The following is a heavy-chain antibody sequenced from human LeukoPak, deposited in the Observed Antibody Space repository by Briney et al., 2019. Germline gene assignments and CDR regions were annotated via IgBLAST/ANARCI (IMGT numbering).Heavy chain of an antibody. CDR2: IYTSGST. CDR1: GGSISSYY. V-gene: IGHV4-4*07. Sequence: SETLTLTCTVSGGSISSYYWSWIRQPAGKGLEWIGRIYTSGSTNYNPSLMSRVPMSVDTSKNQFSLKLSSVTAADTAVYYCARGGHDYPFDYWGQGTLVTVSS. J-gene: IGHJ4*02. CDR3: ARGGHDYPFDY. D-gene: IGHD5-12*01.